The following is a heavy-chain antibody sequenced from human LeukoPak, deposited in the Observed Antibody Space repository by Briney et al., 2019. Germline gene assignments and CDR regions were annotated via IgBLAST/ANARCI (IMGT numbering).Heavy chain of an antibody. V-gene: IGHV4-39*07. CDR2: IYYSGST. Sequence: SETLSLTCTVSGASISSSTYYWGWIRQPPGKGLEWIGSIYYSGSTYYNPSLKSRVTISVDTSKNQFSLEVSSVTAADTAVYYCARDRNGYNEHFDYWGQGTLVTVSS. D-gene: IGHD5-24*01. J-gene: IGHJ4*02. CDR1: GASISSSTYY. CDR3: ARDRNGYNEHFDY.